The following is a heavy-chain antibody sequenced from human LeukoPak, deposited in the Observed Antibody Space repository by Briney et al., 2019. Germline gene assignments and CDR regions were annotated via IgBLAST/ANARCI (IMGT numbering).Heavy chain of an antibody. CDR3: VTPLPHYCSGTNCPLRY. Sequence: ALIRVSWKGSYYHFCKYCFHRVRQAPGQPLWLPGWISADNGATDFGQKVQGRVTLTTDTSTNTAYMELRSLRSDDTAVYYCVTPLPHYCSGTNCPLRYWGQGTLVTVSS. CDR1: YYHFCKYC. D-gene: IGHD2-2*01. CDR2: ISADNGAT. J-gene: IGHJ4*02. V-gene: IGHV1-18*01.